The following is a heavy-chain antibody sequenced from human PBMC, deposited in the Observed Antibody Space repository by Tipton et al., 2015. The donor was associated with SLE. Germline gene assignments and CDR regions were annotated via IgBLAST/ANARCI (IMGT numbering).Heavy chain of an antibody. J-gene: IGHJ2*01. CDR2: INSDRTNT. D-gene: IGHD4-11*01. Sequence: GSLRLSCEASGFTFSNYWMHWVRQSPREGLVWVSRINSDRTNTWYADAVKGRVTISRDNAKNTVFLQMNSLTVEDTALYFCARETTISTYWNFDLWGRGTLVTVSS. V-gene: IGHV3-74*01. CDR1: GFTFSNYW. CDR3: ARETTISTYWNFDL.